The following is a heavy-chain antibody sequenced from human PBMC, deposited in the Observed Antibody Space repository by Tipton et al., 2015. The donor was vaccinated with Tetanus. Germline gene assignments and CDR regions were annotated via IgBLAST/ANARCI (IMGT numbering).Heavy chain of an antibody. CDR1: GYTFTSYG. Sequence: QSGPEVKKPGASVKVSCKASGYTFTSYGISWVRQAPGQGLEWMGIINPSGGSTSYAQKFQGRVTMTRDTSTSTVYMELSSLRSEDTAVYYCAREGGGFDYWGQGTLVTVSS. J-gene: IGHJ4*02. D-gene: IGHD1-26*01. CDR2: INPSGGST. CDR3: AREGGGFDY. V-gene: IGHV1-46*01.